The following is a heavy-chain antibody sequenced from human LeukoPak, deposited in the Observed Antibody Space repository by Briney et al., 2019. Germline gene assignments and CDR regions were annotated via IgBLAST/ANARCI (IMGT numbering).Heavy chain of an antibody. Sequence: PSETLSLTCAVYGGSFSGYYWSWIRQPPGKGLELIGEINHSGSTNYNPSLKSRVTISVDTSKNQFSLKLSSVTAADTAVYYCAREGAAGNYYYYYMDVWGKGTTVTVSS. J-gene: IGHJ6*03. CDR1: GGSFSGYY. CDR2: INHSGST. CDR3: AREGAAGNYYYYYMDV. D-gene: IGHD6-13*01. V-gene: IGHV4-34*01.